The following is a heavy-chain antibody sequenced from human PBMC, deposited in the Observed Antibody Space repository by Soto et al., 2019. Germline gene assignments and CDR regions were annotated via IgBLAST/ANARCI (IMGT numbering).Heavy chain of an antibody. Sequence: GGSLRLSCAASGFTFSSYSMNWVRQAPGKGVEWVSYISSSSSTIYYADSVKGRFTISRDNAKNSLYLQMNSLRDEDTAVYYCAREYSSSWHDAFDIWGQGTMVTVSS. D-gene: IGHD6-13*01. CDR3: AREYSSSWHDAFDI. CDR2: ISSSSSTI. CDR1: GFTFSSYS. V-gene: IGHV3-48*02. J-gene: IGHJ3*02.